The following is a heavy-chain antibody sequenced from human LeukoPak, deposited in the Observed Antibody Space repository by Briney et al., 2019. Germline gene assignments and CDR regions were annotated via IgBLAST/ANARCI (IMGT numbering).Heavy chain of an antibody. Sequence: PSETLSLTCAVYGGSLSGYYWSWIRQPPGKGLEWIGEINHSGSTNYNPSLKSRVTISVDTSKNQFSLKLSSVTAADTAVYYCARGPRYYGSGTYFPRNYYYYYYLDVWGKGTTVTVSS. CDR1: GGSLSGYY. CDR2: INHSGST. J-gene: IGHJ6*03. D-gene: IGHD3-10*01. V-gene: IGHV4-34*01. CDR3: ARGPRYYGSGTYFPRNYYYYYYLDV.